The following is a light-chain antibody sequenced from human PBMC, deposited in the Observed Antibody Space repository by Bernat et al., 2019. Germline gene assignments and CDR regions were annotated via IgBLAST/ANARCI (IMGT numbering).Light chain of an antibody. CDR3: QQAHSFPRT. CDR1: QGIINW. Sequence: DIQMTQSPSSVSASVGDRVTITCRASQGIINWLDWYQQKPGKAPNLLISVASSLQSGVPSRFSGSGFGTDFTLTISSLQPEDFATYYCQQAHSFPRTFGQGTKVEI. V-gene: IGKV1-12*01. J-gene: IGKJ1*01. CDR2: VAS.